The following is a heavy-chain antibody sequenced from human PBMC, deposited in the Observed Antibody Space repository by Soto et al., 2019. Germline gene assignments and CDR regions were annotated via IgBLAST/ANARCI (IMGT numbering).Heavy chain of an antibody. J-gene: IGHJ6*02. Sequence: PGGSLRLSCAASGFTISDYYMTWIRQAPGKGLEWVSYISSEGTTTYYADSVRDRFSISLENAKNSVYLQMNSLRADDSGVYYCARDLEGSGSNWLGYNYYAIDVWGQETTVTVYS. V-gene: IGHV3-11*01. CDR2: ISSEGTTT. CDR3: ARDLEGSGSNWLGYNYYAIDV. CDR1: GFTISDYY. D-gene: IGHD3-10*01.